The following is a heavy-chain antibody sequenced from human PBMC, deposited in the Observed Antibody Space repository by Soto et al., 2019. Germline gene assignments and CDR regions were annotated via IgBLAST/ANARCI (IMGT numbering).Heavy chain of an antibody. D-gene: IGHD3-3*01. Sequence: PGGSLRLSCAGSGFTFSVYSMNWVRQAPGKGLEWVSAISGSGGSTYYADSVKGRFTISRDNSKNTLYLQMNSLRAEDTAVYYCAKVDELMSSDFWSGYYINIDYWGQGTLVTVSS. CDR1: GFTFSVYS. CDR2: ISGSGGST. V-gene: IGHV3-23*01. CDR3: AKVDELMSSDFWSGYYINIDY. J-gene: IGHJ4*02.